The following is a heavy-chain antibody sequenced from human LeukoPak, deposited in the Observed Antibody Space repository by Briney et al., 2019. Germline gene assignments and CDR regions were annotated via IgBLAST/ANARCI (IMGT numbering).Heavy chain of an antibody. J-gene: IGHJ3*01. CDR1: GGTFSSYA. Sequence: SVKVSCKASGGTFSSYAISWVRQAPGQGLEWMGGIIPIFGTANYAQKFQGRVTITADESTSTAYMELSSLRSEDTAVYYCAKRIDSYGRNAFDVWGQGTMVTVSS. CDR2: IIPIFGTA. V-gene: IGHV1-69*01. CDR3: AKRIDSYGRNAFDV. D-gene: IGHD1-26*01.